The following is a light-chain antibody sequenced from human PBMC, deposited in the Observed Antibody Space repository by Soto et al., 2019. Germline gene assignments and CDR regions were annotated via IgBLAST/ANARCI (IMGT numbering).Light chain of an antibody. CDR1: QSVSSSY. J-gene: IGKJ2*01. V-gene: IGKV3-20*01. CDR3: QQYCRSPPFT. Sequence: ELVLTQSPGTLSLSPGERATLSCRASQSVSSSYLAWYQQKPGQAPRLLIYGASNRATGIPDRFSGSESGTDFTLTISRLEPEDFAVSFCQQYCRSPPFTFGQGTKVEIK. CDR2: GAS.